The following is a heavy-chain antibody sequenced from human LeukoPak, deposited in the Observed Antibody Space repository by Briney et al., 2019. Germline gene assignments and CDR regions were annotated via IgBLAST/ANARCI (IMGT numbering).Heavy chain of an antibody. CDR1: GGTFSSYA. J-gene: IGHJ5*02. D-gene: IGHD3-10*01. Sequence: SVTVSCKASGGTFSSYAISWVRQAPGQGLEWMGGIIPIFGTANYAQKFQGRVTITADESTSTAYMELSSLRSEDTAVYYCASTSGSYIHPFDPWGQGTLVTVSS. CDR3: ASTSGSYIHPFDP. CDR2: IIPIFGTA. V-gene: IGHV1-69*13.